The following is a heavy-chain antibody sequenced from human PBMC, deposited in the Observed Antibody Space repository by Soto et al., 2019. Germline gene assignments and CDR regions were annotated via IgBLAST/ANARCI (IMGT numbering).Heavy chain of an antibody. J-gene: IGHJ6*02. CDR2: INPSGDIR. Sequence: ASVKVSCKASGFSFSDYFMHWVRQAPGQGLEWMGIINPSGDIRNYAQKFQGRVTITRDTSTSTVYMDLSSLRYEDTAVYYCARDNSQNYGMDVWGQGTTVTVSS. CDR1: GFSFSDYF. D-gene: IGHD4-4*01. CDR3: ARDNSQNYGMDV. V-gene: IGHV1-46*01.